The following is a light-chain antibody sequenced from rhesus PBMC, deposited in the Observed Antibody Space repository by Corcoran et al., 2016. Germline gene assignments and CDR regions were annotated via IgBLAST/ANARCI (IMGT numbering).Light chain of an antibody. Sequence: DIVMTQTPLSLPATPGEPASISCRSSQSLLDREDGNTYLDWYLQKPGQSPQLLIFEVSYRASGVPDRLSGSGSDTDFTLKISRVEAEDVGVYYCMQALEFPYSFGQGTKVEIK. J-gene: IGKJ2*01. CDR3: MQALEFPYS. V-gene: IGKV2-104*02. CDR2: EVS. CDR1: QSLLDREDGNTY.